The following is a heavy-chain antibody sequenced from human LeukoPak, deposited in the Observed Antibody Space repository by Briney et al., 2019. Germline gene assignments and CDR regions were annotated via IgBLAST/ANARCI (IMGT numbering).Heavy chain of an antibody. CDR3: AITYYYDSSAEYFQH. D-gene: IGHD3-22*01. CDR1: GDIVSSYSAA. V-gene: IGHV6-1*01. Sequence: SQTLSLTCAISGDIVSSYSAAWNWIPHSPSRALECLGRTYYRYKWYNDYAVSVKSRITINPDTSKNQSSLQLNSVTPEDTAVYYCAITYYYDSSAEYFQHWGQGTLVTVSS. CDR2: TYYRYKWYN. J-gene: IGHJ1*01.